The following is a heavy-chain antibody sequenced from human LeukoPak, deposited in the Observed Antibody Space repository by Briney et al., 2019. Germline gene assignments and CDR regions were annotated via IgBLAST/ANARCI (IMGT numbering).Heavy chain of an antibody. CDR3: AKGSTSYYYYMDV. V-gene: IGHV1-2*02. D-gene: IGHD2-2*01. Sequence: GASVKVSCKASGYTFTGYYMHWVRQAPGQGLEWRGWINPNSGGTNYVQKLQGRVTKTRDTSNSTAYMELSRLRSDDTAVYYCAKGSTSYYYYMDVWGKGTTVTVSS. CDR2: INPNSGGT. J-gene: IGHJ6*03. CDR1: GYTFTGYY.